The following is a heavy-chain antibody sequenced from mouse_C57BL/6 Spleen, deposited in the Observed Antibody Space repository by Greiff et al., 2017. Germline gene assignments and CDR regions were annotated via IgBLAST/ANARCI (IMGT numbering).Heavy chain of an antibody. V-gene: IGHV5-6*01. CDR1: GFTFSSYG. CDR3: ARRGGSSPSFDY. Sequence: EVHLVESGGDLVKPGGSLKLSCAASGFTFSSYGMSWVRQTPDKRLEWVATISSGGSYTYYPDSVKGRFTISRDNAKNTLYLQMSSLKSEDTAMYYCARRGGSSPSFDYWGQGTTLTVSS. CDR2: ISSGGSYT. J-gene: IGHJ2*01. D-gene: IGHD1-1*01.